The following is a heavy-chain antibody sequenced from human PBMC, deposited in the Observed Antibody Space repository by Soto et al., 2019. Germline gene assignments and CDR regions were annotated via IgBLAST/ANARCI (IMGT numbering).Heavy chain of an antibody. D-gene: IGHD4-17*01. CDR2: IYYSGST. J-gene: IGHJ4*02. Sequence: QLQLQESGPGLVKPSETLSLTCTVSGGSISSSSYYWGWIRQPPGKGLEWIGSIYYSGSTYYNPSLKSRVTISVDTSKNQFSLKLSSVTAADTAVYYCARRAMTTVTLDYWGQGTLVTVSS. V-gene: IGHV4-39*01. CDR3: ARRAMTTVTLDY. CDR1: GGSISSSSYY.